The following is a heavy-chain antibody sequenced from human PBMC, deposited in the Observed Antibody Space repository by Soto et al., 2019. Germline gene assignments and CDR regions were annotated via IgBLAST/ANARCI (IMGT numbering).Heavy chain of an antibody. Sequence: QVQLVESGGGVVQPGRSLRLSCAASGFTFSSYGMHWVRQAPGKGLEWVAVIWYDGSNKYYADSVKGGFSISRDNSKNMMYLKMNGLRAEDTAVYYCARGGWEVPSYGMDVWGQGATVTAFS. CDR2: IWYDGSNK. D-gene: IGHD1-26*01. V-gene: IGHV3-33*01. J-gene: IGHJ6*02. CDR3: ARGGWEVPSYGMDV. CDR1: GFTFSSYG.